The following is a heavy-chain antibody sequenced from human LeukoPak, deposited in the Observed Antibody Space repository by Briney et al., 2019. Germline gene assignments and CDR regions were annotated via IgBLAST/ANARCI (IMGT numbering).Heavy chain of an antibody. CDR2: ISYDGSNK. D-gene: IGHD6-19*01. CDR3: ARTLRGNRIAVAGTSFDY. CDR1: TFTFSSYA. Sequence: GGSLRLSCAASTFTFSSYAMHWVRQAPGKGLEWVAVISYDGSNKYCADSVKGRFTISRDNSKNTLYLQMNSLRAEDTAVYYCARTLRGNRIAVAGTSFDYWGQGTLVTVSS. J-gene: IGHJ4*02. V-gene: IGHV3-30*04.